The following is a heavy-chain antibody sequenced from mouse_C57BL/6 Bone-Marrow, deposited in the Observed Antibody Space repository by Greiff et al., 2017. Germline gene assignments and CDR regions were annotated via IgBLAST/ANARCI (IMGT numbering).Heavy chain of an antibody. CDR2: IYPGDGDT. CDR3: AREDGNYSYYFDY. V-gene: IGHV1-80*01. CDR1: GYAFSSYW. Sequence: QVQLQQSGAELVKPGASVKISCKASGYAFSSYWMNWVKQRPGKGLEWIGQIYPGDGDTNYNGKFKGKATLTADKSSSTAYMQLSSLTSEDSAVYYCAREDGNYSYYFDYWGQGTTLTVAS. J-gene: IGHJ2*01. D-gene: IGHD2-1*01.